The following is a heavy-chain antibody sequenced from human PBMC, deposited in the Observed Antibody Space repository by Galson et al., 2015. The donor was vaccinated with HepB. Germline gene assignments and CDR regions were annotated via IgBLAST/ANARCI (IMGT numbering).Heavy chain of an antibody. CDR2: IYPGDSDT. J-gene: IGHJ2*01. V-gene: IGHV5-51*01. CDR1: GYSFSSYW. D-gene: IGHD4-17*01. CDR3: ARRGYGDYGYWYFDL. Sequence: QSGAEVKKPGESLKISCKGSGYSFSSYWIGWVRQMPGKGLEWMGIIYPGDSDTRYSPSFQGQVTISADKSISTAYLQWNSLKASDTAMYFCARRGYGDYGYWYFDLWGRGTLVTVSS.